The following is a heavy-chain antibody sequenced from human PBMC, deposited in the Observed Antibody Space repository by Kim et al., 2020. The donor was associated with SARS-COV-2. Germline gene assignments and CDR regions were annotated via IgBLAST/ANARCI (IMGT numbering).Heavy chain of an antibody. CDR3: ARAPPLRIVGANRLWYYYMDV. J-gene: IGHJ6*03. D-gene: IGHD1-26*01. CDR1: GGSFSGYY. Sequence: SETLSLTCAVYGGSFSGYYWSWIRQPPGKGLEWIGEINHSGSTNYNPSLKSRVTISVDTSKNQFSLKLSSVTAADTAVYYCARAPPLRIVGANRLWYYYMDVWGKGTTVTVSS. V-gene: IGHV4-34*01. CDR2: INHSGST.